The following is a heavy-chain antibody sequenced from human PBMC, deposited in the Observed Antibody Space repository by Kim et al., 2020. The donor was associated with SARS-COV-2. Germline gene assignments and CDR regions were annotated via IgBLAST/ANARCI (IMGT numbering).Heavy chain of an antibody. CDR3: ARPPNYGSGSRGAFDI. Sequence: SETLSLTCAVYGGSFSGYYWSWIRQPPGKGLEWIGEINHSGSTNYNPSLKSRVTISVDTSKNQFSLKLSSVTAADTAVYYCARPPNYGSGSRGAFDIWGQGTMVTVSS. V-gene: IGHV4-34*01. CDR1: GGSFSGYY. J-gene: IGHJ3*02. CDR2: INHSGST. D-gene: IGHD3-10*01.